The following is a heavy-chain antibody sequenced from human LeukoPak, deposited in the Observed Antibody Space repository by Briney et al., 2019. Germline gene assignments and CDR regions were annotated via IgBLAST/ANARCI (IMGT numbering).Heavy chain of an antibody. J-gene: IGHJ4*02. CDR2: ISAYNGNT. V-gene: IGHV1-18*01. CDR1: GYTFTSYR. Sequence: ASVKVSCKASGYTFTSYRISWVRQAPGQGLEWMGWISAYNGNTNYAQKLQGRVTMTTDTSTSTAYMELRSLRSDDTAVYYCARVATTFGVVTEFDYWGQGTLVTVSS. D-gene: IGHD3-3*01. CDR3: ARVATTFGVVTEFDY.